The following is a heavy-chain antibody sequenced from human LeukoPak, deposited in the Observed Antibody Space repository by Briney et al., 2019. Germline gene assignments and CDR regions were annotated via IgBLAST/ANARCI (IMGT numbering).Heavy chain of an antibody. CDR2: VDPEDGEA. CDR3: ATKSTTTVGAFDI. D-gene: IGHD4-23*01. Sequence: ASVKISCKASGYTFIDYYIHWVQQAPGKGLEWMGRVDPEDGEALYAEKFQGRLTITAGRSTTTAYMELSSLRSEDTAVYYCATKSTTTVGAFDIWGQGTMVTVSS. CDR1: GYTFIDYY. J-gene: IGHJ3*02. V-gene: IGHV1-69-2*01.